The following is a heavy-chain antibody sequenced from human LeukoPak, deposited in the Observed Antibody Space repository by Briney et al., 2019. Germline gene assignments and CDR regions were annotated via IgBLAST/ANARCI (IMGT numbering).Heavy chain of an antibody. D-gene: IGHD1-26*01. CDR2: ISYDGSNK. Sequence: PGGSLRLSCAASGFTFSSYGMHWVRQAPGQGLEWVAVISYDGSNKYYADSVKGRFTISRDNSKNTLCLQMNSLRAEDTAVYYCAKGGGSYYYTHLDYWGQGTLVTVSS. V-gene: IGHV3-30*18. CDR1: GFTFSSYG. J-gene: IGHJ4*02. CDR3: AKGGGSYYYTHLDY.